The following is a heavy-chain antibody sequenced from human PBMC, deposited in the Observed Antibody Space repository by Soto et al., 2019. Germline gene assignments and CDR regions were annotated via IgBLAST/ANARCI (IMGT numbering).Heavy chain of an antibody. CDR3: ARHRKAAGFRGVDY. J-gene: IGHJ4*02. V-gene: IGHV4-39*01. Sequence: QLQLQESGPGLVKPSETLSLTCNVSGGSISSSSDFWGWIRQPPGKGLEWIGSIYYSGSTYYNPSLKSRLTISVDTSKNQFSLKLSSVTAADTAVYYCARHRKAAGFRGVDYWGQGTLVTVSS. CDR2: IYYSGST. D-gene: IGHD6-13*01. CDR1: GGSISSSSDF.